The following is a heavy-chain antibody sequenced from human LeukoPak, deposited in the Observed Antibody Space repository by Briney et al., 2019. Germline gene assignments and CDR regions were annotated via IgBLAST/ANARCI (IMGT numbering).Heavy chain of an antibody. CDR1: GGSISNYY. Sequence: SETLSLTCIVSGGSISNYYWSWIRQPPGKGLEWIAYINYSGNNNYNPSLKSRVTIPIDTSKNHFSLRLSSVTAADTAVYYCARRGYYDSGGYYGYWGQGTLVTVSS. CDR3: ARRGYYDSGGYYGY. CDR2: INYSGNN. J-gene: IGHJ4*02. D-gene: IGHD3-22*01. V-gene: IGHV4-59*08.